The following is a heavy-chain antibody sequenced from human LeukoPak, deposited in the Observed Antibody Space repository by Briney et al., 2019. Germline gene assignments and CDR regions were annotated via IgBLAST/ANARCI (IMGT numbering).Heavy chain of an antibody. CDR2: IYPGDSDT. CDR3: ARCGGDCYPSDAFDI. Sequence: GESLKISCKGSGYSFTSYWIGWVRPMPGKGLEWMGIIYPGDSDTRYSPSFQGQVTVSADKSISTAYLQWSSLKASDTAMYYCARCGGDCYPSDAFDIWGQGTMVTVSS. CDR1: GYSFTSYW. V-gene: IGHV5-51*01. D-gene: IGHD2-21*02. J-gene: IGHJ3*02.